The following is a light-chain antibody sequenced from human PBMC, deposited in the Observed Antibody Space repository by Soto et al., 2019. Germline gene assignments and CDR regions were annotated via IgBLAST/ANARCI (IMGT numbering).Light chain of an antibody. V-gene: IGKV3-11*01. CDR1: QSVSNC. CDR2: YAS. CDR3: RPRNTGPSMT. Sequence: EIVLTQSPVTLSLSPGDRATISCRASQSVSNCLAWYQVKPGQAPRLLIYYASWMDSGVPARFSGSGSWTNFTLITISIVPEDYAAYYCRPRNTGPSMTFGQGTRLEIK. J-gene: IGKJ5*01.